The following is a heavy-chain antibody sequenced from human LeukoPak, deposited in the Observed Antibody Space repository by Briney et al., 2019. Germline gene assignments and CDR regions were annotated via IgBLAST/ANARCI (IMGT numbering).Heavy chain of an antibody. CDR1: GGSISSYY. CDR2: IYYSGST. V-gene: IGHV4-59*01. CDR3: AGANDYGDYGLSN. D-gene: IGHD4-17*01. Sequence: KPSETLPLTCTVSGGSISSYYWSWIRQPPGKGLEWIGYIYYSGSTNYNPSLKGRVTISVDTSKNQFSLKLSSVTAADTAVHYCAGANDYGDYGLSNWGQGTLVTVSS. J-gene: IGHJ4*02.